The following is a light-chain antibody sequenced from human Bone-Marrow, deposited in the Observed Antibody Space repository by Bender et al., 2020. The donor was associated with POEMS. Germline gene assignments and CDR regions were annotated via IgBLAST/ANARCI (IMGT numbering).Light chain of an antibody. CDR3: QSADDSPSYVV. Sequence: SYELTQPPSVSVSPGHTARITCSGDALPKQYAYWYQQKPGQAPVMVIYKDRERPSGIPERFSGSSSGTIVTLTISGVQAEDEADYYCQSADDSPSYVVFGGGTKLTVL. CDR2: KDR. J-gene: IGLJ2*01. CDR1: ALPKQY. V-gene: IGLV3-25*03.